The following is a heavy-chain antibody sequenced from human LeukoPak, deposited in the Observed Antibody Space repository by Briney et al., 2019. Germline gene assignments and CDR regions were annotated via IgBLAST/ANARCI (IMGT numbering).Heavy chain of an antibody. J-gene: IGHJ4*02. D-gene: IGHD3-10*01. CDR2: ISSSGSTV. CDR1: GFTVSSNY. Sequence: GGSLRLSCAASGFTVSSNYMSWVRQAPGKGLEWISYISSSGSTVYYADSVKGRFTISRDNAKNSLYLQMNSLRAEDTAVYYCARKRARGLDYWGQGTLVTVSS. CDR3: ARKRARGLDY. V-gene: IGHV3-11*04.